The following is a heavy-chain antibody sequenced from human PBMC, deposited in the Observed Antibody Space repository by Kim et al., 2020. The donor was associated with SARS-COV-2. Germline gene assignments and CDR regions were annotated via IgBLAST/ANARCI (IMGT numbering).Heavy chain of an antibody. Sequence: GGSLRLSCAASGFTFSSYAMRWVRQAPGKGLEWVSGISGSGGSTYYADSVKGRFTISRDNSKNTLYLQMTSLRADDTALYFCAKHKAREGYYYHYGMDVWGQGTTVTVSS. CDR3: AKHKAREGYYYHYGMDV. J-gene: IGHJ6*01. V-gene: IGHV3-23*01. CDR1: GFTFSSYA. CDR2: ISGSGGST.